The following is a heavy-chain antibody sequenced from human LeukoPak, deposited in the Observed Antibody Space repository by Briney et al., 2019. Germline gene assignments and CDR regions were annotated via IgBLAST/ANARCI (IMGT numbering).Heavy chain of an antibody. D-gene: IGHD3-3*01. J-gene: IGHJ4*02. V-gene: IGHV3-33*06. CDR2: IWYDGSNK. CDR1: GFTFSTYG. Sequence: GGSLRLSCAASGFTFSTYGMHWVRQAPGKGLEWVALIWYDGSNKYYADSVKGRFTISRDNSKNTLYLQMNSLRAEDTAVYYRAKDLRYYDFWSGLADYWGQGTLVTVSS. CDR3: AKDLRYYDFWSGLADY.